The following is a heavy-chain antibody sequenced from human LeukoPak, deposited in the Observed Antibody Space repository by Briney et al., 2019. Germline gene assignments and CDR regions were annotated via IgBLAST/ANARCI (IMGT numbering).Heavy chain of an antibody. Sequence: GGSLRLSCAASGFSFSRYAMAWVRQAPGKGLECVSPISGSGGSTHYADSVKGRFTISRDNSKNTLYLQMNSLRAEDTAVYYCAKDPYYHDSSGYGYGMDVWGQGTTVTVSS. CDR3: AKDPYYHDSSGYGYGMDV. D-gene: IGHD3-22*01. CDR1: GFSFSRYA. V-gene: IGHV3-23*01. J-gene: IGHJ6*02. CDR2: ISGSGGST.